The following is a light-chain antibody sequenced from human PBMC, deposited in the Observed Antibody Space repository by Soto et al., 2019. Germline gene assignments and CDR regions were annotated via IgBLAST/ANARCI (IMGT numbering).Light chain of an antibody. J-gene: IGKJ1*01. V-gene: IGKV1-39*01. CDR3: LQYYNFSWT. CDR1: QTISNY. CDR2: SSS. Sequence: DIVMTQSPSSLSASLGDRVTITCRASQTISNYLNWYQQKPGKAPGLLIYSSSSLQSGVPSRFSGSGSGTEFTLTISSLQPDDFATYYCLQYYNFSWTFGQGTKVDIK.